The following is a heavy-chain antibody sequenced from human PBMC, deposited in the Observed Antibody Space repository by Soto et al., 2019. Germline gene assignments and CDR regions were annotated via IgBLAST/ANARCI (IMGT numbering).Heavy chain of an antibody. CDR2: ISGSGRTT. V-gene: IGHV3-23*01. CDR1: GFTFGSYA. J-gene: IGHJ6*03. Sequence: EVQLLESGGGLVQPGGSLRLSCAASGFTFGSYAMNWLRQAPGRGLECVSFISGSGRTTYYADSVKGRFTGSRDYSQNTLYLQMNSLRAEDTALYYCAKFRGPSYSYYSMDVWGKGTTVTVPS. D-gene: IGHD3-16*01. CDR3: AKFRGPSYSYYSMDV.